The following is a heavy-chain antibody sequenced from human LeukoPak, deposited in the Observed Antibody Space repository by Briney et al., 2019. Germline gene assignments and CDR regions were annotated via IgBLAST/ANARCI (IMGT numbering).Heavy chain of an antibody. J-gene: IGHJ4*02. CDR2: IYYSGST. CDR3: ARGRSSSGYYFDY. Sequence: SETLSLTCTVSGGSISSYYWSWIRQPPGKGLEWIGYIYYSGSTNYNPSLKSRVTISVDTSKNQFSLKLSSVTAADTAVYYCARGRSSSGYYFDYWGQGTLVTVSS. V-gene: IGHV4-59*01. D-gene: IGHD6-6*01. CDR1: GGSISSYY.